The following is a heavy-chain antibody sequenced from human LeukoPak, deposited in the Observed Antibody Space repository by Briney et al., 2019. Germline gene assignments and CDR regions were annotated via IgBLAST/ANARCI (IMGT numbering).Heavy chain of an antibody. CDR2: ISSSSSYI. CDR1: GFTFSSYS. J-gene: IGHJ4*02. CDR3: ARDKGIAAAGNY. Sequence: GGSLRLSCAASGFTFSSYSMNWVRQAPGKGLEWVSSISSSSSYIYYADSVKGRFTISRDNAKNSLYLQMDSLRAEDTAVYYCARDKGIAAAGNYWGQGTLVTVSS. V-gene: IGHV3-21*01. D-gene: IGHD6-13*01.